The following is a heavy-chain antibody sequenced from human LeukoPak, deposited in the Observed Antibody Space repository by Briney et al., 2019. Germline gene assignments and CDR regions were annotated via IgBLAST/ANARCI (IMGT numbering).Heavy chain of an antibody. CDR2: IYGTGDNS. Sequence: GSLRLSCAASGFALCNYDKDWVRQAAGKGLEWVSKIYGTGDNSDYADSVKGRFTISRDNSKRTLYLQLNNLRVEDTAIYYCAKTRLLDSSSWSHGDYWGQGTLVTVSS. J-gene: IGHJ4*02. CDR1: GFALCNYD. CDR3: AKTRLLDSSSWSHGDY. V-gene: IGHV3-23*01. D-gene: IGHD6-13*01.